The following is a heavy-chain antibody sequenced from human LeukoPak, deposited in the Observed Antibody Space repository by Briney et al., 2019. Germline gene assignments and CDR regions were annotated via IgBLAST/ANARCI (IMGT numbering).Heavy chain of an antibody. Sequence: GGSLRLSCAASGFTFSSYAMNWVRQTPGKGLEWVAFISYDGSNKYYADSVKGRFTISRDNSKNTLYLQMNSLRAEDTAVYYCASQGGLLWFGELSGGMDVWGQGTTVTVSS. CDR2: ISYDGSNK. V-gene: IGHV3-30-3*01. D-gene: IGHD3-10*01. CDR3: ASQGGLLWFGELSGGMDV. CDR1: GFTFSSYA. J-gene: IGHJ6*02.